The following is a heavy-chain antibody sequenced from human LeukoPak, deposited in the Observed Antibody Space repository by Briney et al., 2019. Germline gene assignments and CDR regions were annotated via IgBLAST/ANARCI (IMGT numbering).Heavy chain of an antibody. V-gene: IGHV4-38-2*01. CDR2: IYHSGST. CDR3: LKTLYYYDSSGYHAGGAFDI. CDR1: GYSISSGYY. J-gene: IGHJ3*02. D-gene: IGHD3-22*01. Sequence: SETLSLTCAVSGYSISSGYYWGWIRQPPGKGLEWIGSIYHSGSTYYNPSLKSRVTISGDTSKNRFSLKLSSVTAADTAVYYCLKTLYYYDSSGYHAGGAFDIWGQGTMVTVSS.